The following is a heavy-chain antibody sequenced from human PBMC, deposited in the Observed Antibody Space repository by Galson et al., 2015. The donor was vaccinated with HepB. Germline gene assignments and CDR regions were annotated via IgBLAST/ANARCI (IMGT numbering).Heavy chain of an antibody. CDR2: IEQNGKRK. CDR3: ARGVDVLLVGGYYYTMDV. J-gene: IGHJ6*02. CDR1: GFTFSNHW. V-gene: IGHV3-7*01. Sequence: SLRLSCAASGFTFSNHWMSWVRQAPGKGLGWVANIEQNGKRKFYVDSVKDRFTISRDNAKNSLYVQMNSLRAKDTAVYYCARGVDVLLVGGYYYTMDVWGQGTTVTVSS. D-gene: IGHD3-16*01.